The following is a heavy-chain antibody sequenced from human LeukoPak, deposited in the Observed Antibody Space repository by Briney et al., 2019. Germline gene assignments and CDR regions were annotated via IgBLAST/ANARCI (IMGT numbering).Heavy chain of an antibody. CDR3: ARDLSGVTGYYYYGMDV. CDR1: GFPFSEYY. Sequence: GGSLRLSCAASGFPFSEYYMRWMRQAPGKGLEWVSYILSSSSYTNYSDSVKGRFTISRDNANNSLYLQMISLRAEDTAVYYCARDLSGVTGYYYYGMDVWGQGTTVTVSS. CDR2: ILSSSSYT. D-gene: IGHD2-8*02. J-gene: IGHJ6*02. V-gene: IGHV3-11*05.